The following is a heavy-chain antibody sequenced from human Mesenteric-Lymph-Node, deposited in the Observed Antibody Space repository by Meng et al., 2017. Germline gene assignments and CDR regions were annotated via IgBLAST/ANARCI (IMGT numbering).Heavy chain of an antibody. Sequence: GESLKISCAASGFTFSSYWVNWVRQAPGKGLVWVSRINSDGSSTTYADSVKGRFTISRDNAKNTLYLQMSSLRAEDTAIYYCAREGAYCDSSSCYKYFQHWGQGTLVNVSS. CDR3: AREGAYCDSSSCYKYFQH. J-gene: IGHJ1*01. D-gene: IGHD3-22*01. CDR1: GFTFSSYW. V-gene: IGHV3-74*01. CDR2: INSDGSST.